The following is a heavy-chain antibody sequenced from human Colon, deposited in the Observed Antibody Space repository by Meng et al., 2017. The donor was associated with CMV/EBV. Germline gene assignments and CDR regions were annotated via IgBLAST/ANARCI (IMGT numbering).Heavy chain of an antibody. CDR1: GFTFSSYW. D-gene: IGHD3-3*01. CDR2: ISSSSSYI. V-gene: IGHV3-21*01. CDR3: ARDWSLEYDFWSGYRASNYYYGMDV. J-gene: IGHJ6*02. Sequence: GGSLRLSCAASGFTFSSYWMSWVRQAPGKGLEWVSSISSSSSYIYYADSVKGRFTISRDNAKNSLYLQMNSLRAEDTAVYYCARDWSLEYDFWSGYRASNYYYGMDVWGQGTTVTVSS.